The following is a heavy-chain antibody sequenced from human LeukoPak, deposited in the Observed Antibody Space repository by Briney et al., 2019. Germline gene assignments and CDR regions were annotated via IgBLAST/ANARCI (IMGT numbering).Heavy chain of an antibody. CDR3: GKEGGA. J-gene: IGHJ5*02. D-gene: IGHD3-16*01. Sequence: GGSLRLSCAASGFTFSDYYMTWVRQAPGKGPEWVSAIGGRGGSTYYADSLGGRFIISRDNSKDMVYLQMNSLKVEDTATYYCGKEGGAWGQGTKVTVPS. CDR2: IGGRGGST. CDR1: GFTFSDYY. V-gene: IGHV3-23*01.